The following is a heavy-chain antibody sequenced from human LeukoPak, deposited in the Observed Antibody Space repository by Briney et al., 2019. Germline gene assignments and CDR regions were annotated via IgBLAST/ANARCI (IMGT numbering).Heavy chain of an antibody. CDR1: GFTFSSYA. D-gene: IGHD6-6*01. J-gene: IGHJ6*03. V-gene: IGHV3-30-3*01. CDR2: ISYDGSNK. CDR3: AKVGYSSSSHYYYYMDV. Sequence: GGSLRLSCAASGFTFSSYAMHWVRQAPGKGLEWVAVISYDGSNKYYADSVKGRFTISRDNSKNTLSLQMNSLRAEDTAVYYCAKVGYSSSSHYYYYMDVWGKGTTVTVSS.